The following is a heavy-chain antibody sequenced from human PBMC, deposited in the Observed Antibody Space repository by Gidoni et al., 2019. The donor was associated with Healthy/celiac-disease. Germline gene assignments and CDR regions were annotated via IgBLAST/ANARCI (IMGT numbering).Heavy chain of an antibody. D-gene: IGHD2-21*02. CDR2: IIPILGIA. Sequence: QVQLVQSGAEVKKPGSSVKVSCKASGGTFSSYAISWVRQAPGQGLEWMGRIIPILGIANYAQKFQGRVTITADKSTSTAYMELSSLRSEDTAVYYCVRAYCGGDCYSGVPYYYGMDVWGQGTTVTVSS. V-gene: IGHV1-69*09. CDR3: VRAYCGGDCYSGVPYYYGMDV. J-gene: IGHJ6*02. CDR1: GGTFSSYA.